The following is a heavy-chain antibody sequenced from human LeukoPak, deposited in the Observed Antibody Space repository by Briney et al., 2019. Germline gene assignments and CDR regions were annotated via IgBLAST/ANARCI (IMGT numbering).Heavy chain of an antibody. D-gene: IGHD3-3*01. V-gene: IGHV4-31*03. CDR2: IYYSGST. Sequence: SQTLSLTCTVSGGSISSGGYYWSWIRQHPGKGLEWIGYIYYSGSTYYNPSLKSRVTISVDTSKNQFSLKLSSVTAADTAVYYCARFLEWASYYYGMDVWGQGTTVTVSS. CDR3: ARFLEWASYYYGMDV. CDR1: GGSISSGGYY. J-gene: IGHJ6*02.